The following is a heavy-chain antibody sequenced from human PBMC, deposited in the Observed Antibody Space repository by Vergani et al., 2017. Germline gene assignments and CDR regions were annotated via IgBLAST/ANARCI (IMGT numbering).Heavy chain of an antibody. Sequence: QVQLVQSGAEVKKPGASVKVSCKASGYTFTSYGISWVRQAPGQGLEWMGWISAYNGNTNYAQKLQGRVTMTTDTSTSTAYMELRSLRSEDTAVYYCAREPICGGDCYDAFDIWGQGTMVTVSS. CDR1: GYTFTSYG. CDR2: ISAYNGNT. J-gene: IGHJ3*02. V-gene: IGHV1-18*01. D-gene: IGHD2-21*01. CDR3: AREPICGGDCYDAFDI.